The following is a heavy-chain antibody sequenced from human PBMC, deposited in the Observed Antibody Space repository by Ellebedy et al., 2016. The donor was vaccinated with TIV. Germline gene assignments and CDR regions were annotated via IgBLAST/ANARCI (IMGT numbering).Heavy chain of an antibody. D-gene: IGHD3-16*02. CDR3: ARHLLHPNLRLGELSLNWYFDL. CDR1: GGSFSGYY. CDR2: INHSGST. V-gene: IGHV4-34*01. J-gene: IGHJ2*01. Sequence: SETLSLTCAVYGGSFSGYYWSRIRQPPGQGLEWIGEINHSGSTNYNPSLKSRVTISVDTSKNQFSLKLSSVTAADTAVYYCARHLLHPNLRLGELSLNWYFDLWGRGTLVTVSS.